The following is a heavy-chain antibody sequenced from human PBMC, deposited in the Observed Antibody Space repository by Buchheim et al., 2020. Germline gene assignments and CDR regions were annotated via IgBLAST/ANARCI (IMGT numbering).Heavy chain of an antibody. CDR3: AKDLIGTDYGDYGYFDY. CDR1: GFTFSSYA. CDR2: ISGSGGST. V-gene: IGHV3-23*01. J-gene: IGHJ4*02. D-gene: IGHD4-17*01. Sequence: EVQLLESGGGLVQPGGSLRLSCAASGFTFSSYAMSWVRQAPGKGLEWVSAISGSGGSTYYTDSVKGRFTISSDNSKNTLYLQMNSLRAEDTAVYYCAKDLIGTDYGDYGYFDYWGQGTL.